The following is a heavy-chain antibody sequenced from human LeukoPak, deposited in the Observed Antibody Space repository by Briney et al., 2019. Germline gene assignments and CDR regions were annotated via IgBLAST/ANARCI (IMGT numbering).Heavy chain of an antibody. CDR1: GGSISSYY. V-gene: IGHV4-59*01. Sequence: PSETLSLTCTVSGGSISSYYWSWIRQPPGKGLEWIGYIYYSGSTNYNPSLKSRVTISVDTSKNQFSLKLSSVTAADTAVYYCAGVGYCSRSFDYWGQGTLVTVSS. CDR2: IYYSGST. CDR3: AGVGYCSRSFDY. D-gene: IGHD6-19*01. J-gene: IGHJ4*02.